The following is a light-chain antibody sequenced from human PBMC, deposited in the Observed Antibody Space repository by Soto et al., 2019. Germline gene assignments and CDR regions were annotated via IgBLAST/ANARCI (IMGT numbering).Light chain of an antibody. CDR1: ISDIGGYNF. CDR2: DVN. V-gene: IGLV2-14*01. Sequence: QSVLTQPASVSGSPGQSITISCTGTISDIGGYNFISWYQHHPGKAPKLVIYDVNNRPSGISYRFSGSKSGNTASLTISGLQAEDEGDYYCASYTRTTPLVFGGGTQLTVL. J-gene: IGLJ2*01. CDR3: ASYTRTTPLV.